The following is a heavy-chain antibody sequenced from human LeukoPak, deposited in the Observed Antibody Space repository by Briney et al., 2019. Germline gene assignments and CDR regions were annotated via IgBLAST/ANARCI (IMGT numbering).Heavy chain of an antibody. Sequence: TGGSLRLSCAASGFTFSSYSMNWVRQAPGKGLEWVSSISSSSSYIYYADSVKGRFTISRDNSKNTLYLQMNSLRAEDTAVYYCAKSYSSSWYGRSYPENYYFDYWGQGTLVTVSS. CDR2: ISSSSSYI. D-gene: IGHD6-13*01. CDR3: AKSYSSSWYGRSYPENYYFDY. V-gene: IGHV3-21*04. CDR1: GFTFSSYS. J-gene: IGHJ4*02.